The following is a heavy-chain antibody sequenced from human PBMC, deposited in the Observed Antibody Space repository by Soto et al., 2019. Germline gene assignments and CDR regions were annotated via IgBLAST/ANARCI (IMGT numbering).Heavy chain of an antibody. CDR2: IYHSGST. D-gene: IGHD5-18*01. V-gene: IGHV4-4*02. CDR3: AGWIQLQQYYYYGMDV. CDR1: GGSISSSNW. J-gene: IGHJ6*02. Sequence: QXXLQEXGPGLVKPSGTLSLTCAVSGGSISSSNWWXWVRQPPGKGLEWIGEIYHSGSTNYNPSLKSRVTISVDKSKNQFSLKLSSVTAADTAVYYCAGWIQLQQYYYYGMDVWGQGTTVTVSS.